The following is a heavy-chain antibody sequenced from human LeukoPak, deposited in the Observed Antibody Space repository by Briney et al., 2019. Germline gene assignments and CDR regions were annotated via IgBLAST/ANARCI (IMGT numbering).Heavy chain of an antibody. CDR3: ASGVSGSYEGFDY. J-gene: IGHJ4*02. D-gene: IGHD1-26*01. Sequence: SETLSLTCIVSGGSISSSIYYWGWIRQPPGKGLEWIGSIYYSGSTYYNPSLKSRVTISVDTSKNQFSLKLSSVTAADTAVYYCASGVSGSYEGFDYWGQGTLVTVSS. CDR2: IYYSGST. V-gene: IGHV4-39*07. CDR1: GGSISSSIYY.